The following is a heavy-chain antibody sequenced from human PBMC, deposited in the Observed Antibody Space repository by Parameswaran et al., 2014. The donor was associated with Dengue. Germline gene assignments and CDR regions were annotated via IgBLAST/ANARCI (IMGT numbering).Heavy chain of an antibody. D-gene: IGHD3-10*01. CDR2: ISYDGSNK. V-gene: IGHV3-30*04. CDR3: ARGQGSYYYGSGSYTWFDP. J-gene: IGHJ5*02. Sequence: WIRQPPGRGWEWVAVISYDGSNKYYADSVKGRFTISRDNSKNTLYLQMNSLRAEDTAVYYCARGQGSYYYGSGSYTWFDPWGQGTLVTVSS.